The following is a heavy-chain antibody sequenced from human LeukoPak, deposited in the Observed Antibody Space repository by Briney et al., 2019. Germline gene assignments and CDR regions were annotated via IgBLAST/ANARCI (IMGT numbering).Heavy chain of an antibody. V-gene: IGHV4-30-2*01. CDR3: ARTRERDLRPGGRIQLWLFDY. Sequence: SQTLSLTCAVSGGSISSGGYSWSWIRQPPGKGLEWIGYIYHSGSTYYNPSLKSRVTISVDTSKNQFSLKLSSVTAADTAVYYCARTRERDLRPGGRIQLWLFDYWGQGTLVTVSS. D-gene: IGHD5-18*01. J-gene: IGHJ4*02. CDR2: IYHSGST. CDR1: GGSISSGGYS.